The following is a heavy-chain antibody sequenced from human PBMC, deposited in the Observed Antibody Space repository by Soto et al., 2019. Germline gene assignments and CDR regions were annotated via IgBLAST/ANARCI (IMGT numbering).Heavy chain of an antibody. J-gene: IGHJ4*02. V-gene: IGHV6-1*01. CDR2: TYYRSRWYI. CDR1: GDSVSSNSAA. D-gene: IGHD5-18*01. CDR3: ARSYRYAYDY. Sequence: SQTLSLTCAISGDSVSSNSAAWNWIRQSPSRGLEWLGRTYYRSRWYIDYAPSVKSRITIKADTSKNQFSLQLTSVTPEDTAVYSCARSYRYAYDYWGRGTLITVSS.